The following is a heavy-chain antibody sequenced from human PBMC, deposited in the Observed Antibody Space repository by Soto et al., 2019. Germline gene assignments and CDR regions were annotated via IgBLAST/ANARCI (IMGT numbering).Heavy chain of an antibody. CDR3: ASATGSNHPFDY. CDR2: ISTDGSST. D-gene: IGHD2-2*01. V-gene: IGHV3-74*01. J-gene: IGHJ4*02. CDR1: GFTFSTYW. Sequence: EVQLVESGGGLVQPGGSLRLSCAATGFTFSTYWMHWVRQGPGKGLVWVSRISTDGSSTTYADSVKGRFTISRDNAKNTLHLQMNSLSAEDTAVYYCASATGSNHPFDYWGQGSLVTVSS.